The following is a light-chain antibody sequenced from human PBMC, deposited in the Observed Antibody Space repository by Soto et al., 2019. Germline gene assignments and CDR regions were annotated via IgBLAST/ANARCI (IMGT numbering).Light chain of an antibody. J-gene: IGKJ1*01. Sequence: EIVMTQSPATLSVSPGERATLSCRASQSVSSNLAWYQQKPGQAPRLLIYGASTRATGIPARFSGSGSGTELPLTSSRQEVEDFGVYYCQQYNNWQWTFGQGTKVDSK. V-gene: IGKV3-15*01. CDR1: QSVSSN. CDR3: QQYNNWQWT. CDR2: GAS.